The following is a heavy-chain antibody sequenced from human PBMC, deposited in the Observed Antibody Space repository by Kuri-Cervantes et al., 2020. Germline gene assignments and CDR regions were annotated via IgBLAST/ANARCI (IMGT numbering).Heavy chain of an antibody. CDR3: ARDPNRLVGTLRSLYY. CDR2: MNPNSGNT. Sequence: ASVKVSCKASGYTFTSYDINWVRQATGQGLEWMGWMNPNSGNTDYAQNSQGRVSMTRDTSINTAYMELSGLRSDDTAVFYCARDPNRLVGTLRSLYYWGQGTLVTVSS. CDR1: GYTFTSYD. V-gene: IGHV1-8*01. D-gene: IGHD4-23*01. J-gene: IGHJ4*02.